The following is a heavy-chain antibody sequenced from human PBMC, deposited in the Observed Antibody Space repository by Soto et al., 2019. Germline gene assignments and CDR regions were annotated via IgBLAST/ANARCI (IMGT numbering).Heavy chain of an antibody. CDR3: ARSGDPVDYFYHHGMDV. CDR1: GYTFTTYG. V-gene: IGHV1-18*01. CDR2: ISAYNGNT. J-gene: IGHJ6*01. Sequence: APVKVSCKASGYTFTTYGISWVRQAPGQGLEWMGWISAYNGNTNYALKFQGRVTMTTDTSTSTAYMELRSLRSDDTAVYYCARSGDPVDYFYHHGMDVLGQGTTVTVSS. D-gene: IGHD4-17*01.